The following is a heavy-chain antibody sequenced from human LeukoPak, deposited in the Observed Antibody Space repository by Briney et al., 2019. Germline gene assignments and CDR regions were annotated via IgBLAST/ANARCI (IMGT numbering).Heavy chain of an antibody. CDR2: INPIFNIL. Sequence: SVKVSCKASEGTFCAYSIDWVRQAPGQGLDWVGGINPIFNILYYAQNFQGRVTITADESTNTAYLELDSLKHDDTAVYYCAAGRRLGELFFDYWGPGTLVTVSS. D-gene: IGHD3-10*01. J-gene: IGHJ4*02. V-gene: IGHV1-69*01. CDR1: EGTFCAYS. CDR3: AAGRRLGELFFDY.